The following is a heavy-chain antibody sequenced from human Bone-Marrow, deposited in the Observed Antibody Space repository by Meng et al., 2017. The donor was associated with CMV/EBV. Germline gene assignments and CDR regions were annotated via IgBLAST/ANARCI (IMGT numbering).Heavy chain of an antibody. Sequence: GGSLRLSCAVSRFTFDDYGLSWVRQAPGKGLEWVANIKQDGSEKYYVDSVKGRFTISRDNAKNSLYLQMNSLRAEDTAVYYCARESIAAAGVLDYWGQGTLVTVSS. J-gene: IGHJ4*02. CDR3: ARESIAAAGVLDY. CDR1: RFTFDDYG. D-gene: IGHD6-13*01. V-gene: IGHV3-7*01. CDR2: IKQDGSEK.